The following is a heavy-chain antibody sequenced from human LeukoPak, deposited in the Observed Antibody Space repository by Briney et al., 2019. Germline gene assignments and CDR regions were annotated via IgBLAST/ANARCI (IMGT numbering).Heavy chain of an antibody. D-gene: IGHD5-24*01. V-gene: IGHV1-18*01. J-gene: IGHJ4*02. CDR3: ARDAGEMATITVFDY. CDR1: GYTFTSYG. CDR2: ISAYNGNT. Sequence: GSVKVSCKASGYTFTSYGISWVRQAPGQGLEWMGWISAYNGNTNYAQKLQGRVTMTTDTSTSTAYMELRSLRSDDTAVYYCARDAGEMATITVFDYWGQGTLVTVSS.